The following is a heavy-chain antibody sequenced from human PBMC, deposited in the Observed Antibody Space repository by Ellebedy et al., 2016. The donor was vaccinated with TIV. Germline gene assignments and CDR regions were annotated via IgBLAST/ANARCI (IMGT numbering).Heavy chain of an antibody. D-gene: IGHD4-17*01. V-gene: IGHV4-59*12. CDR3: ARGRGVTTFYYGMDV. J-gene: IGHJ6*02. CDR2: IYYSGST. Sequence: MPSETLSLTCTVSGGSISSYYWSWIRQPPGKGLEWIGYIYYSGSTNYNPSLKSRVTISVDTSKNQFSLKLSSVTAADTAVYYCARGRGVTTFYYGMDVWGQGTTVTVSS. CDR1: GGSISSYY.